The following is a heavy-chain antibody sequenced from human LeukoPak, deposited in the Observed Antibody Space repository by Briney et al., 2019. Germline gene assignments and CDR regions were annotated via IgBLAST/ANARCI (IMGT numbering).Heavy chain of an antibody. CDR2: IYTSGST. CDR1: GGSISSYY. D-gene: IGHD3-22*01. Sequence: PSETLSLTCTVSGGSISSYYWSWIRQPAGRGLEWIGRIYTSGSTDYNPSLKSRVTMSVDTSKNQLSLKLSSVTAADTAVYYCARDYYDSSGRKDAFEIWGQGTMVTVSS. J-gene: IGHJ3*02. CDR3: ARDYYDSSGRKDAFEI. V-gene: IGHV4-4*07.